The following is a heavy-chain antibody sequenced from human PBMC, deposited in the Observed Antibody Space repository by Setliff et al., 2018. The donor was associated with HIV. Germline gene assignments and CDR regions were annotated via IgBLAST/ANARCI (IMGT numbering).Heavy chain of an antibody. CDR3: SRVGAYCGGDCSFEGGYFDY. CDR1: GGSMNSDSYS. V-gene: IGHV4-61*09. D-gene: IGHD2-21*02. J-gene: IGHJ4*02. Sequence: SETLSLTCTVSGGSMNSDSYSWTWLRQPAGKGLEWIGHIYTSGSTNYNPSLKSRVTISVDTSKNQFSLKVSSVTAADTAVYYCSRVGAYCGGDCSFEGGYFDYWGQGTLVTVSS. CDR2: IYTSGST.